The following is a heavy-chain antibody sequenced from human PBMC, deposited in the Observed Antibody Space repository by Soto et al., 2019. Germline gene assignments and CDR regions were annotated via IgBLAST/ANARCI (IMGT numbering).Heavy chain of an antibody. D-gene: IGHD3-10*01. V-gene: IGHV3-23*01. CDR3: AQAGGPRLSDY. CDR1: GLTLNTYA. CDR2: ISGSGGST. J-gene: IGHJ4*02. Sequence: EVQLLEAGGGLVQPGGSLRLSCAASGLTLNTYAMNWVRQAPGKGLEWVSAISGSGGSTYYADSVKGRFTISRDTSNNTLFLHMSSLRVEDTATYYCAQAGGPRLSDYWGQGTLVTVSS.